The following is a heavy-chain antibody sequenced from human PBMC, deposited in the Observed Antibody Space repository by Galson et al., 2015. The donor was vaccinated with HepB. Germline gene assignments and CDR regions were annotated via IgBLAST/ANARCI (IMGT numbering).Heavy chain of an antibody. CDR2: IKQDGSEK. J-gene: IGHJ6*02. CDR3: ARELYCSSTSCHNPYYGMDV. V-gene: IGHV3-7*03. CDR1: GFTFSSYW. D-gene: IGHD2-2*01. Sequence: SLRLSCAASGFTFSSYWMSWVRQAPGKGLEWVANIKQDGSEKYYVDSVKGRFTISRDNAKNSLYLQMNSLRAEDTAVYYCARELYCSSTSCHNPYYGMDVWGQGTTVTVSS.